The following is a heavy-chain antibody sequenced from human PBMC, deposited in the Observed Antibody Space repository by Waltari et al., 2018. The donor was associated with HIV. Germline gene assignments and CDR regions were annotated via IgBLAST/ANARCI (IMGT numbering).Heavy chain of an antibody. Sequence: QLPLQESGPGVVKPSETLSLTCTVSGDSISTISYYWAWLRQPPGKGLEWIGSVYYTGTAFLSPSLKSRVTMSVDTAKNLFSLKLKSVTATDTAMYYCASLRRGQGPSRNKYFDSWGPGTPVTVSS. CDR1: GDSISTISYY. V-gene: IGHV4-39*01. J-gene: IGHJ4*02. CDR2: VYYTGTA. CDR3: ASLRRGQGPSRNKYFDS.